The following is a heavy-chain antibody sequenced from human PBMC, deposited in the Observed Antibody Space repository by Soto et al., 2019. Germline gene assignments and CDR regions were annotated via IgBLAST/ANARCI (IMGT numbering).Heavy chain of an antibody. CDR1: GGSISSYY. D-gene: IGHD6-6*01. CDR3: ARSSRNSSSRGYYYYYYGMDV. V-gene: IGHV4-59*01. J-gene: IGHJ6*02. Sequence: PSETLSLTCTVSGGSISSYYWSWIRQPPGKGLEWIGYIYYSGSTNYNPSLKSRVTISVDTSKNQFSLKLSSVTAADTAVYYCARSSRNSSSRGYYYYYYGMDVWGQGTTVTVSS. CDR2: IYYSGST.